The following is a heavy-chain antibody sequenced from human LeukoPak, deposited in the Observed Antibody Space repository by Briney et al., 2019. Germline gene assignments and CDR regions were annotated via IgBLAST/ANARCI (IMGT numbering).Heavy chain of an antibody. J-gene: IGHJ4*02. V-gene: IGHV3-23*01. Sequence: GGSLRLSCAASGFTFNTYTMYWVRQAPGKGLEWVSGISNSGGSTYYADSVKGRFTISRDNSKNTLYLQMNSLRAEDTAVYYCAKAQRPGIQLWLPWDYWGQGTLVTVSS. D-gene: IGHD5-18*01. CDR1: GFTFNTYT. CDR2: ISNSGGST. CDR3: AKAQRPGIQLWLPWDY.